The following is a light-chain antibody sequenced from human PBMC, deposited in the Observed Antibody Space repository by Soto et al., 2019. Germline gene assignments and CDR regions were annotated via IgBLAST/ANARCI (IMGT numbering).Light chain of an antibody. CDR3: QQYGSSALT. J-gene: IGKJ4*01. CDR1: QSVSSGY. V-gene: IGKV3-20*01. CDR2: GAS. Sequence: EIVLTQSPGTLSLSPGERATLSCRASQSVSSGYLAWYQQKPGQAPRLLIYGASSRATGIPDRFSGSGSGTDFTLTISRLEPEDFAVYYCQQYGSSALTFGGGTKVEIK.